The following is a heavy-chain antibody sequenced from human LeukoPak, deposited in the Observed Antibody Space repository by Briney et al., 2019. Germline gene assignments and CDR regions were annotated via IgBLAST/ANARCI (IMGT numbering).Heavy chain of an antibody. V-gene: IGHV3-7*03. CDR1: GFTLRSYW. Sequence: GGSLRLSCAASGFTLRSYWMRWVRQAPGKGLEWVANIKQDGSEKNYVDSVKGRFTISRDNSKNTLYLQMNSLRAEDTAVYYCAKEGFDSWGQGTLVTVSS. CDR3: AKEGFDS. CDR2: IKQDGSEK. J-gene: IGHJ4*02.